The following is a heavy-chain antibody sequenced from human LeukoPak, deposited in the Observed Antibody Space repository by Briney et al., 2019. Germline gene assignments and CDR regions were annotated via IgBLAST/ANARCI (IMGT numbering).Heavy chain of an antibody. CDR3: ATSLPLDWYFDL. CDR2: INPSGGST. Sequence: ASVKVSCKASGYTFTSYYMHWVRQAPGQGLEWMGIINPSGGSTSYAQKFQGRVTMTRDTSTSTVYMELSSLRSEDTAVYYCATSLPLDWYFDLWGRGTLVSVSS. D-gene: IGHD5/OR15-5a*01. J-gene: IGHJ2*01. V-gene: IGHV1-46*01. CDR1: GYTFTSYY.